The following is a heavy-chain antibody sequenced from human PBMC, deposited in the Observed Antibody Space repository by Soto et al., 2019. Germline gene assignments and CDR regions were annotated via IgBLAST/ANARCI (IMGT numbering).Heavy chain of an antibody. V-gene: IGHV1-18*01. CDR1: GYTFTSYG. J-gene: IGHJ4*02. CDR2: ISAYNGNT. Sequence: GASVKVSCKASGYTFTSYGISWVRQAPGQGLEWIGWISAYNGNTNYEEKLQGRVTMTTDTSTSTAYMELRSLRSDDTAVYYSARDHSSGWYGGVYWGQGTPVTVSS. D-gene: IGHD6-19*01. CDR3: ARDHSSGWYGGVY.